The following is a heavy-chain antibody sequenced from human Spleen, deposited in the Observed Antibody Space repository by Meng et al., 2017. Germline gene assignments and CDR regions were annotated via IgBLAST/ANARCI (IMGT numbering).Heavy chain of an antibody. CDR3: ARVVGDCASCYKGWFDP. V-gene: IGHV4-30-4*01. Sequence: QVQLRESGPALVKPSETLSLTCTVSGASISSAVFWIWIRQPPGKDLEWIGYISYSGATHYNPSLKSRLTISVDTAKNQFSLSLSSVTAADTAVYYCARVVGDCASCYKGWFDPWGQGTLVTVSS. J-gene: IGHJ5*02. D-gene: IGHD2-2*02. CDR2: ISYSGAT. CDR1: GASISSAVF.